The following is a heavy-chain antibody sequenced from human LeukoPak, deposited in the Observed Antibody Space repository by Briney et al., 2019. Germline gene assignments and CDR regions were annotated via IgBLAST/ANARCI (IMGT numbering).Heavy chain of an antibody. CDR2: IDPSDSYT. Sequence: GESLKMSCKGSEYSFISYGISWVRQTPGKGLEWMGRIDPSDSYTTYNPSFQGHVTISADKSISTAYLQWSSLEASDTAIYYCARHPRYGPNYFDFWGQGTLATVSS. CDR1: EYSFISYG. V-gene: IGHV5-10-1*01. J-gene: IGHJ4*02. D-gene: IGHD3-16*01. CDR3: ARHPRYGPNYFDF.